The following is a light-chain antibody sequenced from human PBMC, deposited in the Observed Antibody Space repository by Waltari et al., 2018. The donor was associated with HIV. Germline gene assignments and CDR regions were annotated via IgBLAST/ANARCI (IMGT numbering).Light chain of an antibody. CDR1: QSISNY. Sequence: IQMTQSPSSLSASIGDSLTITCRASQSISNYLNWYQKKPGRAPKLLIYAASRLPSGVPSRFSGSGSGTDFTLTSSSLQPEDSATYFCQQCFTSSFTFGPGTKVDIK. CDR3: QQCFTSSFT. J-gene: IGKJ3*01. CDR2: AAS. V-gene: IGKV1-39*01.